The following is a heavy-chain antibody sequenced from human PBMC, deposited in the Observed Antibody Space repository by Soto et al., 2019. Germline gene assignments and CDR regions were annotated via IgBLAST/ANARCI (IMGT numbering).Heavy chain of an antibody. CDR3: LSSGYYTGAFDY. V-gene: IGHV3-48*03. J-gene: IGHJ4*02. Sequence: PGGSLRLSCAASGFTFSTYEMSWVRQTPGKGLEWISYISGSSDAIYYADSVKGRLTISRDNAKNSLYLQMNSLRAEDTAVYFCLSSGYYTGAFDYWGQGALVTGLL. D-gene: IGHD3-22*01. CDR2: ISGSSDAI. CDR1: GFTFSTYE.